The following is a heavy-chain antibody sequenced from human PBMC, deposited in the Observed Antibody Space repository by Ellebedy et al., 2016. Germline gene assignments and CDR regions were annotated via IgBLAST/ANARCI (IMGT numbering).Heavy chain of an antibody. CDR2: MNHDGSKK. V-gene: IGHV3-7*04. CDR1: GFTCNGCW. Sequence: GGSLRLXCAAFGFTCNGCWMSWVRQAPGKGLEWVANMNHDGSKKYYVDSVKGRFTISRDNAKNSLYLQMHSLRVEDTAVYYCARENSDGLGWGDIDYWGQGTLVTVSS. J-gene: IGHJ4*02. CDR3: ARENSDGLGWGDIDY. D-gene: IGHD2-21*01.